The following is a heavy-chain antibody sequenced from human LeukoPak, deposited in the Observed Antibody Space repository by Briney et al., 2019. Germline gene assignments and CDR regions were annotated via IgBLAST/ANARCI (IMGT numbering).Heavy chain of an antibody. Sequence: PGGSLRLSCAASGFTFSSYAMSWVRQPPGKGLEWIGSIYYSGSTYYNPSLKSRVTISVDTSKNQFSLKLSSVTAADTAVYYCARHRGWLRPYYFDYWGQGTLVTVSS. CDR2: IYYSGST. CDR1: GFTFSSYA. V-gene: IGHV4-39*01. J-gene: IGHJ4*02. CDR3: ARHRGWLRPYYFDY. D-gene: IGHD5-12*01.